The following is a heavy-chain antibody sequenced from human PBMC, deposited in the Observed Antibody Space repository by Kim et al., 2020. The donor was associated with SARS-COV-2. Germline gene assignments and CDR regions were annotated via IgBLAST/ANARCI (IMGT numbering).Heavy chain of an antibody. CDR3: ARERVHTFDY. J-gene: IGHJ4*02. CDR2: IYYSGST. D-gene: IGHD1-1*01. CDR1: GGSISSYY. Sequence: SETLSLTCTVSGGSISSYYWSWIRQPPGKGLEWIGYIYYSGSTNYNPSLKSRVTISVDTSKNQFSLKLSSVTAADTAVYYCARERVHTFDYWGQGTLVTVSS. V-gene: IGHV4-59*01.